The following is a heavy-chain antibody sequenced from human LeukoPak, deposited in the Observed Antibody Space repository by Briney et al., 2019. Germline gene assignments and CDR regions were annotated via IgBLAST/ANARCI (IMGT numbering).Heavy chain of an antibody. V-gene: IGHV1-69*13. CDR3: ARGNDYYYYYMDV. Sequence: SVKVSCKASGYTFTNYDINWVRQAPGQGLEWMGGIIPIFGTANYAQKFQGRVTITADESTSTAYMELSSLRSEDTAVYYCARGNDYYYYYMDVWGKGTTVTVSS. CDR1: GYTFTNYD. CDR2: IIPIFGTA. D-gene: IGHD1-1*01. J-gene: IGHJ6*03.